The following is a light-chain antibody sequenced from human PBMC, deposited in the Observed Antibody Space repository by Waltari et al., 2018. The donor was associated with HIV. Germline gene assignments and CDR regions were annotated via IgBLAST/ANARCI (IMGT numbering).Light chain of an antibody. CDR1: ALPTQF. V-gene: IGLV3-25*03. CDR2: KDT. Sequence: SYELTQAPSVSVSPGPTARITCSGEALPTQFAYWYQQKPGQAPVLVIYKDTERPSGIPERFSGSSSGTRVTLTISRVEAEDEADYYCQSADSSGTQWVFGGGTKLTVL. CDR3: QSADSSGTQWV. J-gene: IGLJ3*02.